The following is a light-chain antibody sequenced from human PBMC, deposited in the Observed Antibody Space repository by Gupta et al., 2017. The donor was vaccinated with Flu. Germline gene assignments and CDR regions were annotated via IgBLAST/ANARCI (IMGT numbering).Light chain of an antibody. V-gene: IGLV2-14*01. J-gene: IGLJ1*01. CDR1: SSDVGGYNY. CDR2: EVS. Sequence: SLTISCTGTSSDVGGYNYVSWYQQHPGKAPKLMIYEVSNRPSGVSNRFSGSKSGNTASLTISGLQAEDEADYYCSSYTSSSTLVFGTGTKVTVL. CDR3: SSYTSSSTLV.